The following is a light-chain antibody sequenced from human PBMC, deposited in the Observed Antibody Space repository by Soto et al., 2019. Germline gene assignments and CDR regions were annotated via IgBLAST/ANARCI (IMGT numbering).Light chain of an antibody. CDR2: RNN. Sequence: QSVLTQPPSASGTPGQRVTISCSGSSPNIGSNYVYWYQQLPGTAPKLLIYRNNQRPSGVPDRFSGSKSGTSASLAISGLRSEDEADYYCAAWDDSLSGPLFGTGTKLTVL. J-gene: IGLJ1*01. CDR3: AAWDDSLSGPL. V-gene: IGLV1-47*01. CDR1: SPNIGSNY.